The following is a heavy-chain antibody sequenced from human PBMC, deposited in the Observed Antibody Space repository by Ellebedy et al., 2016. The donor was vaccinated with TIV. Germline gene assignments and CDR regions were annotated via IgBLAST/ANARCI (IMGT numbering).Heavy chain of an antibody. J-gene: IGHJ4*02. CDR2: INPRSGGT. Sequence: ASVKVSCXTSGYTFTGNYIHWVRQAPGQGLEWLGWINPRSGGTHFAQKFQGRVTMTADTSIITVYLEMSSLRSDDTAVYYCARDSGHSGADADFWGQGALVTVSS. V-gene: IGHV1-2*02. CDR1: GYTFTGNY. CDR3: ARDSGHSGADADF. D-gene: IGHD6-19*01.